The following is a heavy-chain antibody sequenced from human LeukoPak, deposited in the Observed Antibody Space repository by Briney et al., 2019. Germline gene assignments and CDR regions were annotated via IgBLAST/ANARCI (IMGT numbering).Heavy chain of an antibody. V-gene: IGHV3-21*04. J-gene: IGHJ5*02. CDR2: ISPRTHYI. CDR1: GFSFSDYT. CDR3: ARDSTGT. Sequence: GGSLRLSCAASGFSFSDYTINWVRQAPGKGLEWVSSISPRTHYIYYADSVKGRFTISRDNAKNTLYLQMNSLRAEDTAVYYCARDSTGTWGQGTLVTVSS.